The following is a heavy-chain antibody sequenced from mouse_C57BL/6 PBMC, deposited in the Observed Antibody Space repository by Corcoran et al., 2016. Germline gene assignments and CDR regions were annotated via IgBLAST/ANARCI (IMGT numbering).Heavy chain of an antibody. Sequence: EVQLQQSGPELVKPGASVKISCKASGYTFTDSYMNWVKQSHGKSLEWNGDINPNNGGTSYNQKFKGNATLTVDKSSSTAYMELRSLTSEDSAVYYCARYYYGLFAYWGQGTLVTVSA. CDR3: ARYYYGLFAY. J-gene: IGHJ3*01. V-gene: IGHV1-26*01. CDR2: INPNNGGT. D-gene: IGHD1-1*01. CDR1: GYTFTDSY.